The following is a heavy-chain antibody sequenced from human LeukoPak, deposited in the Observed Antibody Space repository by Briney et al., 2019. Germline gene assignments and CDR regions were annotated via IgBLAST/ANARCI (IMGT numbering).Heavy chain of an antibody. V-gene: IGHV3-21*01. CDR3: ARGFGRFGELYEHYYHLMDA. CDR2: ISSSSHYI. J-gene: IGHJ6*02. CDR1: GFTFSASS. D-gene: IGHD3-10*01. Sequence: GGSLRLSCAASGFTFSASSMNWVRQAPGKALEWVSSISSSSHYIFYADSLKGRFTISRDNAKNSLYLQMNSLRAEDTAVYYCARGFGRFGELYEHYYHLMDAWGQGTTVTVSS.